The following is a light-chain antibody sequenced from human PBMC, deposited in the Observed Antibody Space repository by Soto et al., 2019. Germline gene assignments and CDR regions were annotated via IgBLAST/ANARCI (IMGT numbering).Light chain of an antibody. CDR2: EVS. CDR1: SSDVGTYKF. J-gene: IGLJ2*01. CDR3: NSYTNSSTLV. Sequence: QSALTQPASVSGSPGQSITISCTGTSSDVGTYKFVSWYQQRPGKAPKILIYEVSNRPSGVSNRFSGSKSGKTASLTISGLQAEDEADYYCNSYTNSSTLVSGGGTKLTVL. V-gene: IGLV2-14*01.